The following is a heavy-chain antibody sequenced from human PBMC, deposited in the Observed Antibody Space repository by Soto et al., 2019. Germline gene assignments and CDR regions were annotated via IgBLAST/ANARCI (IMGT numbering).Heavy chain of an antibody. CDR1: DYTFTSYT. CDR3: ARDLQGLYYFDY. Sequence: QVQVMQSGAEVKKPGASVKVSCKASDYTFTSYTMHWVRQAPGQRLEWMGWINGGNGNTKYSQKFQGRVTITRDTSASTAYMELSILRSDDTAVYYCARDLQGLYYFDYWGQGTLVTVSS. CDR2: INGGNGNT. V-gene: IGHV1-3*01. J-gene: IGHJ4*02. D-gene: IGHD4-4*01.